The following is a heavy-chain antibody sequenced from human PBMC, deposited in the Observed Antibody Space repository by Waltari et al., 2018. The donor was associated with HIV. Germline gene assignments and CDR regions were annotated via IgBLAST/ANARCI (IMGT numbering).Heavy chain of an antibody. D-gene: IGHD3-22*01. CDR1: GGSLSSSSYY. CDR3: ARHSLTYYYDSSGYSVAFDY. V-gene: IGHV4-39*01. CDR2: IYYSGST. J-gene: IGHJ4*02. Sequence: QLQLQESGPGLVKPSETLSLPCTVPGGSLSSSSYYWGWTRQPPGKGLEWIGSIYYSGSTYYNPSLKSRVTISVDTSKNQFSLKLSSVTAADTAVYYCARHSLTYYYDSSGYSVAFDYWGQGTLVTVSS.